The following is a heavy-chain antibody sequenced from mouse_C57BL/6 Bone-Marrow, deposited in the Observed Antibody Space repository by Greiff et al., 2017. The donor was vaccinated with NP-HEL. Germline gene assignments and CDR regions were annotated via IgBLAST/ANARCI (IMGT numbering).Heavy chain of an antibody. CDR1: GYSITSGYY. D-gene: IGHD1-1*01. CDR3: ARVITTVRDFDY. CDR2: ISYDGSN. Sequence: EVQLQESGPGLVKPSQSLSLTCSVTGYSITSGYYWNWIRQLPGNKLEWMGYISYDGSNNYNPSLKNRISLTRDTSKNQCFLKLNCVTTEDTATYYCARVITTVRDFDYWGQGTTLTVSS. J-gene: IGHJ2*01. V-gene: IGHV3-6*01.